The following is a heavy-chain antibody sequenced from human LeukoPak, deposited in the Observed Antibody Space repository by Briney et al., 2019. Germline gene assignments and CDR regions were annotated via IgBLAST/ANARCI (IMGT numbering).Heavy chain of an antibody. CDR3: ARGTGERALRYFDWLPNYYYYYMDV. Sequence: SETLSLTCAVYGGSFSGYYWSWIRQPPGKGLEWIGYIYYSGSTNYNPSLKSRVTISVDTSKNQFSLKLSSVTAADTAVYYCARGTGERALRYFDWLPNYYYYYMDVWGKGTTVTISS. CDR1: GGSFSGYY. J-gene: IGHJ6*03. V-gene: IGHV4-59*01. D-gene: IGHD3-9*01. CDR2: IYYSGST.